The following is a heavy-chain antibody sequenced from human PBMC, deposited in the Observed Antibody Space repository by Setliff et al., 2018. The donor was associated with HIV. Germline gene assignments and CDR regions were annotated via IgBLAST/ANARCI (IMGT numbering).Heavy chain of an antibody. J-gene: IGHJ4*02. CDR2: INPDGGST. Sequence: PGGSLRLSCAASGFTFSNHGMHWVRQTPGKGLVWVARINPDGGSTGYADCVQGRFTISRDNAKNTHYLQMTSLRPEDTAVYYCGVSGGSSPGYWGQGTLVTVSS. CDR3: GVSGGSSPGY. D-gene: IGHD2-15*01. V-gene: IGHV3-74*01. CDR1: GFTFSNHG.